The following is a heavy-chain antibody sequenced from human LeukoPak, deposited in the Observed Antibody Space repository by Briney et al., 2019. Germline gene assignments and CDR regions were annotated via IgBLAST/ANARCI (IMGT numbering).Heavy chain of an antibody. J-gene: IGHJ4*02. V-gene: IGHV1-8*01. Sequence: GASVKVSCKASGYTFTSYDINWVRQATGQGLEWMGWMNPNSGNTGYAQKFQGRVTMTRNTSISTAYMELSSLRSEDTAVYYCARDIREWSPPGRYFDYWGQGTLVTVSS. CDR2: MNPNSGNT. D-gene: IGHD3-3*01. CDR3: ARDIREWSPPGRYFDY. CDR1: GYTFTSYD.